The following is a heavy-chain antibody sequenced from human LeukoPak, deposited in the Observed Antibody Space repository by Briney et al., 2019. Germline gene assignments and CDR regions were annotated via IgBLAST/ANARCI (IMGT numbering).Heavy chain of an antibody. J-gene: IGHJ4*02. CDR3: ARLDDFWSGYSNFDY. Sequence: PGASLQISGQGSGSIFTSYWIGWVRQLPGKGLEWMGIIYPGDSDTRYSPSFQGQVTISADKSISTAYRQWSSLKASDTAMYYCARLDDFWSGYSNFDYWGQGALVTVSS. CDR1: GSIFTSYW. V-gene: IGHV5-51*01. CDR2: IYPGDSDT. D-gene: IGHD3-3*01.